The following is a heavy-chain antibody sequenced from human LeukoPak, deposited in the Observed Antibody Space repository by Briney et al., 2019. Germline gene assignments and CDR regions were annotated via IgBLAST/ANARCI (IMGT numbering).Heavy chain of an antibody. CDR2: ISGTGSST. CDR3: AKASVAIPQYCNS. Sequence: GGSLRLSCEASGFTFGNYAMNWVRQAPGEGLEWVSTISGTGSSTYYADSAKGRFTISRDNSKDTLFLQLNSLTAADTAMYFCAKASVAIPQYCNSWGQGTLVTVSS. D-gene: IGHD2-2*02. V-gene: IGHV3-23*01. J-gene: IGHJ5*02. CDR1: GFTFGNYA.